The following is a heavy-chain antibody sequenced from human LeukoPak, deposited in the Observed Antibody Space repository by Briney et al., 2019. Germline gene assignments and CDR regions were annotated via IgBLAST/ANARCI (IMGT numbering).Heavy chain of an antibody. Sequence: ASVKVSCKASGYTFTGYYMLWVRQAPGQGLEWMGWINPNSGGTNYAQKFQGRVTMTRDTSISTAYMELSRLRSDDTAVYYCARDFWSGYVDAFDIWGQGTMVTVSS. CDR2: INPNSGGT. J-gene: IGHJ3*02. CDR1: GYTFTGYY. CDR3: ARDFWSGYVDAFDI. V-gene: IGHV1-2*02. D-gene: IGHD3-3*01.